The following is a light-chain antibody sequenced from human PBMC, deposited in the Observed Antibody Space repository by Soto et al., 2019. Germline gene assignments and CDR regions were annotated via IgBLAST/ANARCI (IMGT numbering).Light chain of an antibody. Sequence: EMGLTQSPGTLSLSPGERATLSCRASQSVSSSYLAWYQQKPGQAPRLLIYGASSRATGIPDRFSGSGSGTDFTLTISRLEPEDFAVYYCQQYGSSLPWTFGQGTKVAIK. CDR2: GAS. V-gene: IGKV3-20*01. CDR3: QQYGSSLPWT. J-gene: IGKJ1*01. CDR1: QSVSSSY.